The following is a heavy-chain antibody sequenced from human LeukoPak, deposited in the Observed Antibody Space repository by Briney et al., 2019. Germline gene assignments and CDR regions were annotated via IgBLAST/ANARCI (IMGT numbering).Heavy chain of an antibody. CDR1: GSTFSSQW. Sequence: PGGSLRLSCIASGSTFSSQWMHWVRQAPGKGLVWVSRVNSDGSDTSYADSVKGRFTISRDNAKNTLYLQMNSLRAEDTAVYYCAREGGGFDYWGQGTLVTVSS. V-gene: IGHV3-74*01. CDR3: AREGGGFDY. J-gene: IGHJ4*02. D-gene: IGHD3-10*01. CDR2: VNSDGSDT.